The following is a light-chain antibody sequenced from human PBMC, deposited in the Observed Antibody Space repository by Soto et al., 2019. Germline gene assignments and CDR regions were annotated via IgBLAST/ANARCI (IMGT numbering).Light chain of an antibody. CDR2: YNN. V-gene: IGLV1-40*01. CDR1: SSNIGAGYD. CDR3: QSYDSSLSAL. J-gene: IGLJ2*01. Sequence: QSVLTQPPSVSGAPGQRVTISCTGSSSNIGAGYDVHWYQQLPGTAPKLSMSYNNNRPSGVPDRFSGSKSGTSASLAITGLQAEDEADYYCQSYDSSLSALFGGGTKLTVL.